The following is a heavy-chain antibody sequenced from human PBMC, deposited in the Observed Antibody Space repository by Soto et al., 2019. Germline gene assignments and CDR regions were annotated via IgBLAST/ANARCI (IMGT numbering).Heavy chain of an antibody. V-gene: IGHV4-59*01. J-gene: IGHJ4*02. D-gene: IGHD3-22*01. CDR2: LYYGRSA. CDR3: ALRSMAVVPEY. CDR1: GDSISSYY. Sequence: QVRLQESGPGLVKPSETLSLTCAVSGDSISSYYCMWIRQPPGKGLESIGYLYYGRSANYNPSLKSRVTLSXXTSTNQCSLTLSSMTAADTAVYYCALRSMAVVPEYWGQGTLVTVSS.